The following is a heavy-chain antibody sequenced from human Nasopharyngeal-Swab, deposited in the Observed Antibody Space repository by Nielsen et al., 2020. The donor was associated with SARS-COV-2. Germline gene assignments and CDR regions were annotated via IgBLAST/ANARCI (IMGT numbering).Heavy chain of an antibody. J-gene: IGHJ6*02. Sequence: VRQAPGKGLEWVAVISYDGSNKYYADSVKGRFTISRDNSKNTLYLQMNSLRAEDTAVYYCARDGHDCSGGSCYSWAYYYYGMDVWGQGTTVTVSS. CDR3: ARDGHDCSGGSCYSWAYYYYGMDV. V-gene: IGHV3-30*03. D-gene: IGHD2-15*01. CDR2: ISYDGSNK.